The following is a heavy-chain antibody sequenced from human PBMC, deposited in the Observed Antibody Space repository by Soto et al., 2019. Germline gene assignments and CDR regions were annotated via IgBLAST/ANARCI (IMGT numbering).Heavy chain of an antibody. V-gene: IGHV1-18*04. D-gene: IGHD5-18*01. CDR1: GFSFSTYG. CDR2: ITASNGNT. Sequence: QLQLVQSGAEVKNPGASVRVSCKASGFSFSTYGITWVRQAPGQGLEWMGWITASNGNTHYAQNLQGRVTMTTDTSTSTAYMELWRLSSDDTAVYYCARGNSYGPYWYFDLWGRGTLVTVSS. J-gene: IGHJ2*01. CDR3: ARGNSYGPYWYFDL.